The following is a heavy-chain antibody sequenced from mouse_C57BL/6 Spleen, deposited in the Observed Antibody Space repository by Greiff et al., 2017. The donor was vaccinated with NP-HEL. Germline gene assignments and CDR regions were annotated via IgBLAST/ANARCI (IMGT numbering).Heavy chain of an antibody. CDR1: GYTFTSYW. V-gene: IGHV1-72*01. CDR3: ASENWDRSMDY. Sequence: QVQLQPGAELVKPGASVKLSCKASGYTFTSYWMHWVKQRPGRGLEWIGRIDPNSGGTKYNEKYKSKATLTVDKPSSTAYMQLSSLTSEDSAVYYCASENWDRSMDYWGQGTSVTVSS. CDR2: IDPNSGGT. D-gene: IGHD4-1*01. J-gene: IGHJ4*01.